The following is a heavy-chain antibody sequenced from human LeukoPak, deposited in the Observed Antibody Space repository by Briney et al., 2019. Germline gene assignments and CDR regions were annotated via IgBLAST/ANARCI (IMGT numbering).Heavy chain of an antibody. Sequence: PGGSLRLSCAASGFSFKDFGMGGVRQVPGKGLEGVSGIAWNGGTTGYADSVKGRFTVSRDNGQNSLYLQMSSLRAEDTALCYCARSILTGYFSPLDFWGQGTLVTVSS. V-gene: IGHV3-20*04. J-gene: IGHJ4*02. CDR2: IAWNGGTT. CDR3: ARSILTGYFSPLDF. CDR1: GFSFKDFG. D-gene: IGHD3-9*01.